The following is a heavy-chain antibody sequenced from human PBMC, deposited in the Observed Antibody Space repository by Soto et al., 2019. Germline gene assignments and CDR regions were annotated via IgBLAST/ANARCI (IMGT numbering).Heavy chain of an antibody. CDR1: GLTFSSFA. CDR3: AKGHSSSPSPQYYYYGMDV. V-gene: IGHV3-23*01. Sequence: PEGSVRLSCAASGLTFSSFAMSWVRQAPGKGLEWVSGISGSGGSTYHADSVKGRFIISRDNSKNVLYLQMNSVRAEDTAVYYCAKGHSSSPSPQYYYYGMDVWGQGTTVTVSS. D-gene: IGHD6-13*01. J-gene: IGHJ6*02. CDR2: ISGSGGST.